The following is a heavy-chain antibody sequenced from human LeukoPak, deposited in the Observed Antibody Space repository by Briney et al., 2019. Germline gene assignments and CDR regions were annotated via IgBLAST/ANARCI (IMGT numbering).Heavy chain of an antibody. D-gene: IGHD3-10*01. CDR1: GFTFSSYA. J-gene: IGHJ4*02. CDR3: ARVLLWFGESGPFDY. CDR2: ISYDGSNK. V-gene: IGHV3-30-3*01. Sequence: GSLRLSCAASGFTFSSYAMHWVRQAPGKGLEGVAVISYDGSNKYYADSVKGRFTISRDNSKNTLYLQMNSLRAEDTAVYYCARVLLWFGESGPFDYWGQGTLVTVSS.